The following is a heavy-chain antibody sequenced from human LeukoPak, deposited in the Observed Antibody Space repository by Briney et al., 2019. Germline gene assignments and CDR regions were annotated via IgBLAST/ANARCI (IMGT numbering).Heavy chain of an antibody. CDR2: ISGRSSGI. V-gene: IGHV3-23*01. CDR1: GLTFSDYC. Sequence: PGGSLRLSCAAAGLTFSDYCMAWVRQAPGKGLEWVSFISGRSSGIFYANSEKGSFTISSDNSNNILHLQVNSLRAEDTAVYYCTREGDRGVLVADYFDFWGRGTVVAVSS. J-gene: IGHJ4*02. CDR3: TREGDRGVLVADYFDF. D-gene: IGHD2-8*02.